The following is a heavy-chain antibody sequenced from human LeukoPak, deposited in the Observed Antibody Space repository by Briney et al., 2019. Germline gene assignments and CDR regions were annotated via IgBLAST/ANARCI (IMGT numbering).Heavy chain of an antibody. CDR1: GFNFKYYG. Sequence: GGSLRLSCATPGFNFKYYGMHWVRQAPGKCLEWVAALWNDGSSKFYANSVKGRFTVSRDISKNTLYLQMDNLRADDTAVYFCAKDESGALFDPWGQGTLVTVSP. CDR2: LWNDGSSK. D-gene: IGHD2-15*01. J-gene: IGHJ5*02. V-gene: IGHV3-33*06. CDR3: AKDESGALFDP.